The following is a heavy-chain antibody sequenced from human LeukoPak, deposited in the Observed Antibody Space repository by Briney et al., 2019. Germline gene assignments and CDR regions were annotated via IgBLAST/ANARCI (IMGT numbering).Heavy chain of an antibody. Sequence: SETLSLTCTVSGGSISSYYWSWIRQPPGKGLEWIGYIYYSGSTNYNPSLKSRVTISVDTSKNQFSLKLSSVTAADTAVYYCARDYTLYISGWFLDYWAQGTLVTVSS. D-gene: IGHD6-19*01. CDR2: IYYSGST. CDR3: ARDYTLYISGWFLDY. V-gene: IGHV4-59*01. CDR1: GGSISSYY. J-gene: IGHJ4*02.